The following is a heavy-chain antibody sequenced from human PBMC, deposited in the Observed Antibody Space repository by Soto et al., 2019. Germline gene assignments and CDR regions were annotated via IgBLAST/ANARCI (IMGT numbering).Heavy chain of an antibody. D-gene: IGHD3-9*01. J-gene: IGHJ4*02. CDR1: GYTFTSYG. CDR3: ARDPGFRSDY. Sequence: QVQLVQSGAEVKKPGASVKVSCKASGYTFTSYGISWVRQAPGQGLEWMGWISAYNGNTNYAQKLQGRVTLTTDTSTTTAYKQQRSLSSDATALYYCARDPGFRSDYWGQGTLVTVSS. V-gene: IGHV1-18*01. CDR2: ISAYNGNT.